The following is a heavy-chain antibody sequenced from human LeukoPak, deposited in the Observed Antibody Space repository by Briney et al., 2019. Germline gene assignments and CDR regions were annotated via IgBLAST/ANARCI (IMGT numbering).Heavy chain of an antibody. CDR2: SSPYNGNT. CDR1: GYTFTAYG. J-gene: IGHJ3*02. CDR3: ARKVVYDAFDI. Sequence: ASVKVSCKASGYTFTAYGISWVRQAPGQGLEWMGWSSPYNGNTNYAQKLRGRVTMTTDTSTSTAYMELRSLRSDDTAVYYCARKVVYDAFDIWGQGTMVTVSS. V-gene: IGHV1-18*01. D-gene: IGHD2-15*01.